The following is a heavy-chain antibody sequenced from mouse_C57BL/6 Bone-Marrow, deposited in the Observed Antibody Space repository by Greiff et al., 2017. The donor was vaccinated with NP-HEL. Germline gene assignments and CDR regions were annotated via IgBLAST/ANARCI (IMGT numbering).Heavy chain of an antibody. Sequence: EVHLVESGGGLVKPGGSLKLSCAASGFTFSSYAMSWVRQTPEKRLEWVATISDGGSYTYYPDNVKGRFTISRDNAKNNLYLQMSHLKSEDTAMYYCARGDDYDLAWFAYWGQGTLVTVSA. CDR2: ISDGGSYT. CDR3: ARGDDYDLAWFAY. V-gene: IGHV5-4*01. CDR1: GFTFSSYA. D-gene: IGHD2-4*01. J-gene: IGHJ3*01.